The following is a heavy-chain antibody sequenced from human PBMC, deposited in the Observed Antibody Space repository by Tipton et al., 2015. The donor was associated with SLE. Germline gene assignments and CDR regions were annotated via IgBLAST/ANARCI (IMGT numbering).Heavy chain of an antibody. Sequence: SLRLSCAASGFTFDDYGMSWVRQAPGKGLEWVSGINWNAGRTGYADSVKGRFTISRDNAKNSLYLQMNSLRAEDTAVYYCARDYSYAFDVWGQGTMVTVSS. D-gene: IGHD2-21*01. CDR3: ARDYSYAFDV. J-gene: IGHJ3*01. CDR2: INWNAGRT. CDR1: GFTFDDYG. V-gene: IGHV3-20*04.